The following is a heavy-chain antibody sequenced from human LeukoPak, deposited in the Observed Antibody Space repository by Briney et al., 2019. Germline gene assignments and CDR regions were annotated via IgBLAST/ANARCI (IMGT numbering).Heavy chain of an antibody. J-gene: IGHJ4*02. V-gene: IGHV1-69*04. CDR1: GGTFSSYA. D-gene: IGHD3-10*01. CDR2: IIPILGIA. CDR3: ASLYGSGSYYNNY. Sequence: SVKVSCKASGGTFSSYAISWVRQAPGQGPEWMGRIIPILGIANYAQKFQGRVTITADKSTSTAYMELSSLRSEDTAVYYCASLYGSGSYYNNYWGQGTLVTVSS.